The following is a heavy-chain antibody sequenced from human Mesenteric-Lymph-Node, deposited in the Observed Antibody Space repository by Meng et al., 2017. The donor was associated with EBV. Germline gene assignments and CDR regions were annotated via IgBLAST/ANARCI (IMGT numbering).Heavy chain of an antibody. CDR1: GDSISGGGYY. V-gene: IGHV4-30-4*01. D-gene: IGHD5-12*01. CDR2: ISYSGNT. Sequence: QVQLQESGPGLGNPYPHLSLTCGVSGDSISGGGYYWSWIRQPPGKGLEWIGYISYSGNTYYNTSLKSRLTISLDTSKNQFSLKLKSVTAADTAVYYCARALYSGYDYFDWGQGTLVTVSS. J-gene: IGHJ1*01. CDR3: ARALYSGYDYFD.